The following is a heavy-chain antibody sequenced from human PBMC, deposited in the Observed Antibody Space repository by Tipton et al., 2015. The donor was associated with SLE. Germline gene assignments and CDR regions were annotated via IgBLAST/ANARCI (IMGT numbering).Heavy chain of an antibody. CDR3: ARLSIAAAGYY. V-gene: IGHV4-39*01. CDR2: IYYSGST. D-gene: IGHD6-13*01. Sequence: TLSLTCTVSGGSISSGGYYWNWIRQHPGKGLEWIGSIYYSGSTYYNPSLKSRVTISVDTSKNQFSLKLSSVTAADTAVYYCARLSIAAAGYYWGQGTLVTVSS. J-gene: IGHJ4*02. CDR1: GGSISSGGYY.